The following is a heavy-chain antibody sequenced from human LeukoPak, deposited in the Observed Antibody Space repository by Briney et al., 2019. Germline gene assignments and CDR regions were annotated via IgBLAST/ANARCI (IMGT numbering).Heavy chain of an antibody. J-gene: IGHJ6*03. Sequence: ASVKVSCKVSGYTLNEKSMHWVRQAPGTRLEWLGGFDPEDGETIYAEQFQDRITMTDDPSTDTAYMELNSLRSEDTAVYYCATASFCSGTHCFYYYMDVWGKGTPVTVSS. CDR1: GYTLNEKS. CDR2: FDPEDGET. D-gene: IGHD2-15*01. CDR3: ATASFCSGTHCFYYYMDV. V-gene: IGHV1-24*01.